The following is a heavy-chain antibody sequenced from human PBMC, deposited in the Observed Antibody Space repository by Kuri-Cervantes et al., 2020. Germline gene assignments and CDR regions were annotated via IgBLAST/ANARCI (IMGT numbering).Heavy chain of an antibody. CDR1: GGSIRSSSCY. Sequence: SETLSLTCTVSGGSIRSSSCYWGWIRQPPGKGLEWIGSIYYSGNTYYNPSLRSRVTISVDTSKNQFSLKLSSVTAADTAVYYCARHVPYSSGWHSLDYWGQGTLVTVSS. CDR2: IYYSGNT. V-gene: IGHV4-39*01. J-gene: IGHJ4*02. CDR3: ARHVPYSSGWHSLDY. D-gene: IGHD6-19*01.